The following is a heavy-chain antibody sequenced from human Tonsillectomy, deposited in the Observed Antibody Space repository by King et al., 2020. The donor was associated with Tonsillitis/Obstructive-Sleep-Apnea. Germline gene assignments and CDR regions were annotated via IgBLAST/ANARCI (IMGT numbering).Heavy chain of an antibody. D-gene: IGHD2-15*01. CDR1: GFAVSSNY. CDR2: FYSGGST. V-gene: IGHV3-53*01. CDR3: ATTRSSYHHYNIPYFDY. J-gene: IGHJ4*02. Sequence: DVQLVESGGGLIQPGGSLRLSCAASGFAVSSNYMSWVRQAPGKGLEWVSVFYSGGSTYYADSVKGRFTISRDNSKNTLFLQMNSLRAEDTAVYYCATTRSSYHHYNIPYFDYWGQGTLVTVSS.